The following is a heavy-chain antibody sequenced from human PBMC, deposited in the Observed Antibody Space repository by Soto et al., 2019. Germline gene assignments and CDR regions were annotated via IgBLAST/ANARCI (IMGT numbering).Heavy chain of an antibody. CDR3: ALSLLNGMDA. CDR2: IRSKAYGGTP. CDR1: GFTFGDYA. Sequence: GGSLRLSCTASGFTFGDYAVNWVRQAPGKGLEWVGFIRSKAYGGTPEYAASVKGRFTISRDDSKSIAYLQMNSLKTEDTAVFYFALSLLNGMDAWGQWTTVTVS. D-gene: IGHD2-15*01. J-gene: IGHJ6*02. V-gene: IGHV3-49*04.